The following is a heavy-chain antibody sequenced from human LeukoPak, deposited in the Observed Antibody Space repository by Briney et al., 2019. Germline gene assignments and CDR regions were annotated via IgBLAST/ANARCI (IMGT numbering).Heavy chain of an antibody. CDR2: ISAYNGNT. J-gene: IGHJ3*02. D-gene: IGHD5-18*01. V-gene: IGHV1-18*04. CDR1: GYTFTGYY. CDR3: ARDAVDTALATFDI. Sequence: ASVKVSCKASGYTFTGYYMHWVRQAPGQGLEWMGWISAYNGNTNYAQKLQGRVTMTTDTSTSTAYMELRSLRSDDTAVYYCARDAVDTALATFDIWGQGTMVTVSS.